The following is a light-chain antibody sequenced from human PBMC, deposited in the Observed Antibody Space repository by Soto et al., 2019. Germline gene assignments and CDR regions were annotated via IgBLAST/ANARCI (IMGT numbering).Light chain of an antibody. CDR2: GAS. CDR3: QQYNNWPPIFT. J-gene: IGKJ3*01. V-gene: IGKV3-15*01. Sequence: EIVMTQSPATLSVSPGERATLSCRASQSVSSNLAWYQQKPGQASRLLIYGASTRATGIPARLSGSGSGTEFTLTITSLQSEDFAVYYCQQYNNWPPIFTFGPGTKVDIK. CDR1: QSVSSN.